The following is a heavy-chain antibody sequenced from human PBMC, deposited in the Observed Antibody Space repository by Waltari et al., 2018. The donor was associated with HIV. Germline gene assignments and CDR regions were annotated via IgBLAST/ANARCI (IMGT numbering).Heavy chain of an antibody. CDR1: GYTFTNFA. D-gene: IGHD3-10*01. V-gene: IGHV7-4-1*02. CDR3: GRGPGRSVDY. CDR2: TNTRTGHP. J-gene: IGHJ4*02. Sequence: QVHLVQSGSELKKPGASVKVSCKASGYTFTNFAMNWVRQAPGQGLEWMGWTNTRTGHPPYAQGFTGRFVFSLDTPVTTAYLQISSLKAEDTAVYYCGRGPGRSVDYWGQGTLVTVSS.